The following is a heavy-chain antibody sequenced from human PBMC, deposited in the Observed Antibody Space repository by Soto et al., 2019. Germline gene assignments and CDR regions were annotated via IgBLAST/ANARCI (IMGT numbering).Heavy chain of an antibody. CDR1: GYPFSNYG. CDR3: ARVVPGAEAWFGP. V-gene: IGHV1-18*01. CDR2: ISLYSDGT. Sequence: QVQLVQSGVEVKRPGASVKVSCKTSGYPFSNYGITWVRQAPGQPLEWLGWISLYSDGTNYAQKFQGRVSMTTDTSTTTTYMELRSLSSDDTAVYYCARVVPGAEAWFGPWGQGTLVTVSS. J-gene: IGHJ5*02. D-gene: IGHD2-2*01.